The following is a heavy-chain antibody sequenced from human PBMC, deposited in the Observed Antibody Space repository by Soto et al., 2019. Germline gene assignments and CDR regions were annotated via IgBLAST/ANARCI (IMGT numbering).Heavy chain of an antibody. CDR1: GIKFSRAW. V-gene: IGHV3-15*01. D-gene: IGHD3-9*01. CDR3: ATGLLRYYVY. J-gene: IGHJ4*01. Sequence: PGGSLRLSCAASGIKFSRAWMSWVRQAPGKGLEWVGRIKSKFDGETIDYAAPVKGRFTISRDDSKNIVYLQMNSLNTEDTAVYYCATGLLRYYVYWGHGTLVTVSS. CDR2: IKSKFDGETI.